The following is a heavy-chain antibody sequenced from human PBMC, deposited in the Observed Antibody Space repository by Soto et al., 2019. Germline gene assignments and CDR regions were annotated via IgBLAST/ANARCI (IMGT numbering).Heavy chain of an antibody. CDR2: VYDLDGT. Sequence: DVQLVESGGGLIQPGGSLRLYCVASGLTVSGKKYVAWVRQAPGKGPEWVSGVYDLDGTYYADSVRGRFTTSISNSCTTVWLQMRDLTPEDTALYSCAPWHLREHAYDIWGRGTIVTVSS. D-gene: IGHD5-12*01. J-gene: IGHJ3*02. CDR1: GLTVSGKKY. V-gene: IGHV3-53*01. CDR3: APWHLREHAYDI.